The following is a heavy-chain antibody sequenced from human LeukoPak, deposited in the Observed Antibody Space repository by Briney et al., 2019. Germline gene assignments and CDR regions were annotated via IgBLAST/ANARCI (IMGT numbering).Heavy chain of an antibody. V-gene: IGHV3-7*01. CDR1: GFTFSDSW. CDR3: ATYAHWVAGDV. CDR2: MNQDGSAK. J-gene: IGHJ6*02. D-gene: IGHD2-2*01. Sequence: GGSLRLSCAASGFTFSDSWMSWVRQAPGKGLEWVANMNQDGSAKGYVDSVKGRFTISRDNARNSLYLQMSSLRPEDTAVYYCATYAHWVAGDVWGQGTTVTVSS.